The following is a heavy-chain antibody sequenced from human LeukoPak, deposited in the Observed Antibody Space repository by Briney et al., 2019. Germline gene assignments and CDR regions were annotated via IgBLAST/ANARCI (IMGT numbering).Heavy chain of an antibody. Sequence: GSVKVSCKASGYTFTSYGISWVRQSPGQGLEWMGWISAYNGNTNYAQKLQGRVTMTTDTSTSTAYMGLRSLRSDDTAVYYCPRDVPYYYDSSGYPMHYWGQGTLVTVSS. CDR1: GYTFTSYG. D-gene: IGHD3-22*01. CDR2: ISAYNGNT. V-gene: IGHV1-18*01. CDR3: PRDVPYYYDSSGYPMHY. J-gene: IGHJ4*02.